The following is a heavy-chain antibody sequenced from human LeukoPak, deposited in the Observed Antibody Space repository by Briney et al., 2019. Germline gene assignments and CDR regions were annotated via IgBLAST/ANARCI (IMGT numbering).Heavy chain of an antibody. Sequence: PGGSLRLSCAASGFTFSTHGMHWVRQAPGKGLEWLTLIQNDGSNKYYADSVEGRFTVSRDNSWNTMYLQLDSLRTEDTAVYYCARDRSSSFDYWGPGTLVTVSS. J-gene: IGHJ4*02. V-gene: IGHV3-30*02. CDR2: IQNDGSNK. CDR1: GFTFSTHG. CDR3: ARDRSSSFDY.